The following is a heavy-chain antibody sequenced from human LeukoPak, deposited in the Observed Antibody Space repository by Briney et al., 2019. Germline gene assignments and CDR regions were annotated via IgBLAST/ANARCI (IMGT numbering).Heavy chain of an antibody. CDR2: IYYSGST. Sequence: SETLSLTCTASGGSISSYYWSWIRQPPGKGLEWIGYIYYSGSTNYNPSLKSRVTISVDTSKNQFSLKLGSVTAADTAVYYCARGGKAAAGTDLPRYWGQGTPVTVSS. V-gene: IGHV4-59*01. CDR1: GGSISSYY. D-gene: IGHD6-13*01. J-gene: IGHJ4*02. CDR3: ARGGKAAAGTDLPRY.